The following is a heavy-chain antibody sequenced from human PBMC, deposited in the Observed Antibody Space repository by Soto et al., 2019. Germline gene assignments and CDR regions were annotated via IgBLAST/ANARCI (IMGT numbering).Heavy chain of an antibody. CDR2: IYYSGTT. D-gene: IGHD3-22*01. Sequence: PSETLSLTCTVSGGSFSPNYWAWIRQPPGKGLEWVGYIYYSGTTRYNPSLESRVTLSLETSKSQFSLRLSSVTASDTAVYYCARDSGLDDGSGSPGWYYYGMDVWGQGTTVTVSS. J-gene: IGHJ6*02. CDR3: ARDSGLDDGSGSPGWYYYGMDV. CDR1: GGSFSPNY. V-gene: IGHV4-59*12.